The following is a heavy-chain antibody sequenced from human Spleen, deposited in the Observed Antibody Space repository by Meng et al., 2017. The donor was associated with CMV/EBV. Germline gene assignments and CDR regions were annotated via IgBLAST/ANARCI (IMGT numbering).Heavy chain of an antibody. D-gene: IGHD2-2*01. CDR2: ISYDGSNK. J-gene: IGHJ6*02. Sequence: GESLKISCAASGFTFSSYAMHWVRQAPGKVLEWVAVISYDGSNKYYADSVKGRFTISRDNSKNTLYLQMNSLRAEDTAVYYCAREGRSGVVPAAIEDYYYGMDVWGQGTTVTVSS. V-gene: IGHV3-30-3*01. CDR1: GFTFSSYA. CDR3: AREGRSGVVPAAIEDYYYGMDV.